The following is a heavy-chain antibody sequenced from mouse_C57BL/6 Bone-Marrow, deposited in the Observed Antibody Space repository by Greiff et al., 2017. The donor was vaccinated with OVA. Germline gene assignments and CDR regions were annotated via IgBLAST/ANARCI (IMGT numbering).Heavy chain of an antibody. V-gene: IGHV14-4*01. CDR3: TTYRVITTVVAPGAMDY. J-gene: IGHJ4*01. CDR2: IDPENGDT. Sequence: VQLKESGAELVRPGASVKLSCTASGFNIKDDYMHWVKQRPDQGLEWIGWIDPENGDTEYASKFQGKATITADTSSNTAYRQLSSLTSEDTAVYYCTTYRVITTVVAPGAMDYWGQGTSVTVSS. D-gene: IGHD1-1*01. CDR1: GFNIKDDY.